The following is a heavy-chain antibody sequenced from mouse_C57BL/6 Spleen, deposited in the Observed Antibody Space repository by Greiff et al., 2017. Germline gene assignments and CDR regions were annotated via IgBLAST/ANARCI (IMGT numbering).Heavy chain of an antibody. CDR3: TRDRGVYYDYGDGFDY. Sequence: EVKLMESGEGLVKPGGSLKLSCAASGFTFSSYAMSWVRQTPEKRLEWVAYISSGGDYIYYADTVKGRFTISRDNARNTLYLQMSSLKSEDTAMYYCTRDRGVYYDYGDGFDYWGQGTTLTVSS. CDR2: ISSGGDYI. CDR1: GFTFSSYA. J-gene: IGHJ2*01. D-gene: IGHD2-4*01. V-gene: IGHV5-9-1*02.